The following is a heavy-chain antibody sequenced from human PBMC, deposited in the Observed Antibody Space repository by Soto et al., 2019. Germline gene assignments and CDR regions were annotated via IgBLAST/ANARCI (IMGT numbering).Heavy chain of an antibody. J-gene: IGHJ4*02. CDR1: GFIFTTNS. CDR2: ISSSSSYI. CDR3: ARDGSPVTNDY. D-gene: IGHD4-4*01. V-gene: IGHV3-21*01. Sequence: GSLSLSCVTSGFIFTTNSMNWVRQVPEKGLQWLSSISSSSSYIYYADSVKGRFTISRDNAKNLLYLQMNSLRAEDTAVYYCARDGSPVTNDYWGQGTLVTVSS.